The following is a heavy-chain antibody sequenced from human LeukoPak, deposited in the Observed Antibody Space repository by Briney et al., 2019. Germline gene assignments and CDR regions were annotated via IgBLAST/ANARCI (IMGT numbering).Heavy chain of an antibody. CDR2: IYHSGST. Sequence: SETLSLTCTISGGSISSYYWSWIRQPPGKGLQWIGSIYHSGSTYYNPSLKSRVTISVDTSKNQFSLKLSSVTAADTAVYYCARQEGNYYYMDVWGKGTTVTVSS. D-gene: IGHD6-13*01. J-gene: IGHJ6*03. CDR1: GGSISSYY. V-gene: IGHV4-59*08. CDR3: ARQEGNYYYMDV.